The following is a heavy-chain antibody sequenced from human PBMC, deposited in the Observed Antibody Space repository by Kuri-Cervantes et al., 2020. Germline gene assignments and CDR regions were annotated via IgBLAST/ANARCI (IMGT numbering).Heavy chain of an antibody. J-gene: IGHJ6*02. CDR3: ARVRGGYYYYGMDV. D-gene: IGHD3-10*01. CDR2: IHYSGST. Sequence: SETLSLTCTASGGSISSGAYYWTWIRQHPGKGLEWIGHIHYSGSTYYNPSLKSRVTISVDTSKNQFSLKLSSVTAADTAVYYCARVRGGYYYYGMDVWGQGTTVTVSS. V-gene: IGHV4-30-4*08. CDR1: GGSISSGAYY.